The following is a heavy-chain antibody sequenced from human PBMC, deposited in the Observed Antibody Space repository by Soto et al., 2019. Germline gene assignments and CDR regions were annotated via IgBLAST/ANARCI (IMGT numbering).Heavy chain of an antibody. CDR1: GFTFSSYS. D-gene: IGHD3-3*01. CDR2: ISSSSSYI. J-gene: IGHJ2*01. CDR3: AKGDFGVVILWYFDL. Sequence: GGSLRLSCAASGFTFSSYSMNWVRQAPGKGLEWVSSISSSSSYIYYADSVKGRFTISRDNAKNSLYLQMNSLREEDTAVYYCAKGDFGVVILWYFDLWGRGTLVTVSS. V-gene: IGHV3-21*04.